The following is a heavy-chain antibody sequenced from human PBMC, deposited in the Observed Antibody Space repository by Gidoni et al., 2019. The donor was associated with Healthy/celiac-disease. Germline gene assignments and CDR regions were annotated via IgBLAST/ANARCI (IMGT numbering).Heavy chain of an antibody. D-gene: IGHD3-22*01. J-gene: IGHJ1*01. CDR3: ARGGPDYYDSSGYYAEYFQH. V-gene: IGHV3-21*01. CDR2: ISSSSSYI. Sequence: EVQLVESGGGLVKPGGSLRLACAASGFTFSSDSSNWVRQAPGKGLEWVSSISSSSSYIYYADSVKGRFTISRDNAKNSLYLQMNSLRAEDTAVYYCARGGPDYYDSSGYYAEYFQHWGQGTLVTVSS. CDR1: GFTFSSDS.